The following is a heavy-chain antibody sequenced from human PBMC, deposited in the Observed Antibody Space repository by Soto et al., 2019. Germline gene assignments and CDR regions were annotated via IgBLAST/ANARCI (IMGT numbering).Heavy chain of an antibody. CDR1: GFTFSSYS. CDR3: ARPPPGQQLEEDWFDP. V-gene: IGHV3-21*01. D-gene: IGHD6-13*01. Sequence: PGGSLRLSCAASGFTFSSYSMNWVRQAPGKGLEWVSSISSSSSYIYYADSVKGRFTISRDNAKNSLYLQMNSLRAEDTAVYYCARPPPGQQLEEDWFDPWGQGTLVTVSS. CDR2: ISSSSSYI. J-gene: IGHJ5*02.